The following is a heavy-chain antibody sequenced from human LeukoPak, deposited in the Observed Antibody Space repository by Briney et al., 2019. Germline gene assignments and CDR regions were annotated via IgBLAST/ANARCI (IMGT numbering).Heavy chain of an antibody. D-gene: IGHD6-13*01. CDR3: ARVKRKIAAAGSRDYYYMDV. CDR1: GYSISSGYY. J-gene: IGHJ6*03. Sequence: SETLSLTCTVSGYSISSGYYWGWIRQPPGKGLEWIGYIYHSGSTYYNPSLKSRVTISVDRSKNQFSLKLSSVTAADTAVYYCARVKRKIAAAGSRDYYYMDVWGKGTTVTVSS. V-gene: IGHV4-38-2*02. CDR2: IYHSGST.